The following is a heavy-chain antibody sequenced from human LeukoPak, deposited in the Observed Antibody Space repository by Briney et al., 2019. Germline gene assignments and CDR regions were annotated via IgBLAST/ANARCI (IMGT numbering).Heavy chain of an antibody. V-gene: IGHV7-4-1*02. Sequence: ASVKVSCKASGYTFTSYAMNWVRQAPGQGLEWMGWINTNTGNPAYAQGFTGRFVFSLDTSVSTAFLQISSLKAEDTAVYYCARAAGRGYYYYYMDVWGKGTTVTVSS. J-gene: IGHJ6*03. D-gene: IGHD1-26*01. CDR2: INTNTGNP. CDR1: GYTFTSYA. CDR3: ARAAGRGYYYYYMDV.